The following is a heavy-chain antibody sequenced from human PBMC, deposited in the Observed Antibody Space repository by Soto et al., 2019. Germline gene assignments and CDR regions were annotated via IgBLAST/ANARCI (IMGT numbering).Heavy chain of an antibody. V-gene: IGHV1-2*04. CDR3: ARAELYGSGSYYVY. D-gene: IGHD3-10*01. CDR1: GYTFTGYY. CDR2: INPNSGGT. J-gene: IGHJ4*02. Sequence: GASVKVSCTASGYTFTGYYMHWVRQAPGQGLEWMGWINPNSGGTNYAQKFQGWVTMTRDTSISTAYMELSRLRSDDTAVYYCARAELYGSGSYYVYWGQGTLVTVSS.